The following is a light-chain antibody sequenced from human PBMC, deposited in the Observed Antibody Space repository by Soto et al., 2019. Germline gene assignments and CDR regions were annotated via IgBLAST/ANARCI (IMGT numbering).Light chain of an antibody. CDR3: VLYMKGDIRV. V-gene: IGLV2-18*01. J-gene: IGLJ2*01. Sequence: QSALTQPPSVSGSPGQSVTISCTGTSSDVGSYNRVSWYQQPPGTAPKLMIYEVSNRPSGVPDRFSGSILGSKAALTITGAQADDESVYYCVLYMKGDIRVFGGGTKLTVL. CDR1: SSDVGSYNR. CDR2: EVS.